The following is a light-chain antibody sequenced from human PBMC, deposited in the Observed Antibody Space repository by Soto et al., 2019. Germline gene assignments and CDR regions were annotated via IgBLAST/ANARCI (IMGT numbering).Light chain of an antibody. V-gene: IGKV3-15*01. Sequence: EIIMTQSPATLSVSPGEGATLSCRTSHSISTNLAWYQHKRGQSPRLLVYGASTRATGVPARFSGSGSGAEFTLSISSLQSEDFAVYHCQQRSNWPGTFGPGTKVDIK. CDR3: QQRSNWPGT. CDR2: GAS. CDR1: HSISTN. J-gene: IGKJ3*01.